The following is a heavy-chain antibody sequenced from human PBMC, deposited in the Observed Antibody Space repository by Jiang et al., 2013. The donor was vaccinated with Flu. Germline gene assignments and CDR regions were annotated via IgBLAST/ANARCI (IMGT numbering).Heavy chain of an antibody. J-gene: IGHJ6*02. CDR3: ARGSYAPYYYYYGMDV. Sequence: GWINTNTGNPTYAQGFTGQFVFSLDTSVSTAYLQISSLKAEDTAVYYCARGSYAPYYYYYGMDVWGQGTTVTVSS. CDR2: INTNTGNP. D-gene: IGHD1-26*01. V-gene: IGHV7-4-1*02.